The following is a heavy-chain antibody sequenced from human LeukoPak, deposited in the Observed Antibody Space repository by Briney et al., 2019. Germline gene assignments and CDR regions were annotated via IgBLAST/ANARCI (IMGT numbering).Heavy chain of an antibody. D-gene: IGHD3-10*01. CDR1: GYTFIIYG. CDR3: ALSRGDRAFDI. CDR2: ISAYNGNT. V-gene: IGHV1-18*01. J-gene: IGHJ3*02. Sequence: ASVKVSCKASGYTFIIYGINWVRQAPGQGLEWMGWISAYNGNTNYAQKLQGRVTMTTDTSTSTAYMELRSLRSDDTAVYYCALSRGDRAFDIWGQGTMVTVSS.